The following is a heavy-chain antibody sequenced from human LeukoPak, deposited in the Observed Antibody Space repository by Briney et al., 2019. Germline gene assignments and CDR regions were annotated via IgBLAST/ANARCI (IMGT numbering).Heavy chain of an antibody. Sequence: GGSLRLSCAASGFXFSTYAIYWVRQAPGKGREYVSAISGSGVNTYYANSVKGRFTISRDNSKNTLYLQLGSLRAEDMAVYYCARDSSLGMDWGQGTLVTVSA. CDR1: GFXFSTYA. CDR2: ISGSGVNT. CDR3: ARDSSLGMD. D-gene: IGHD1-26*01. J-gene: IGHJ4*02. V-gene: IGHV3-64*01.